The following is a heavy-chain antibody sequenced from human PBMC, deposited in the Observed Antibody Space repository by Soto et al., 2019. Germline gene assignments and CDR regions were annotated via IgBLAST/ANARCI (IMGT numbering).Heavy chain of an antibody. D-gene: IGHD4-17*01. Sequence: QVQLVQSGAEVKKPGSSVKVSCKASGGTFSSYTISWVRQAPGQGLEWMGRIIPILGIANYAQKFQGRVTITADNSTSTAYMELSSLRSEDTAVYYCARGPPPSGDTRIYYFAYWGQGPLVTVSS. CDR2: IIPILGIA. V-gene: IGHV1-69*02. J-gene: IGHJ4*02. CDR3: ARGPPPSGDTRIYYFAY. CDR1: GGTFSSYT.